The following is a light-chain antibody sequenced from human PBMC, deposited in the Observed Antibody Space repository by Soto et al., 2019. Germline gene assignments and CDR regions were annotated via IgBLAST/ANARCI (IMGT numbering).Light chain of an antibody. CDR3: QVWDSSTFVV. CDR1: IIVSKN. Sequence: SYELTQPLSVSVALGQTARITCGENIIVSKNVHWYQQKPGQAPVLVIYRDRNRPSGIPERFSGSNSGNTATLTISRAQAGDEADYYCQVWDSSTFVVFGGGTKLTVL. V-gene: IGLV3-9*01. CDR2: RDR. J-gene: IGLJ2*01.